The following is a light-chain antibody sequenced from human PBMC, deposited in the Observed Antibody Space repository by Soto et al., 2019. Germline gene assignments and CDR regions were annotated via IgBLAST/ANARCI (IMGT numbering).Light chain of an antibody. V-gene: IGLV7-46*01. CDR1: TGAVTSGHY. J-gene: IGLJ3*02. Sequence: QAVVTQEPSLTVSPGGTVTLTCSSSTGAVTSGHYPYWFQQKPGQAPRTLIYDTCNKHSWTPARFSGSLLGGKAALTLSGAQPEDEAEYYCLLSYSGAWVFGGGTKVTVL. CDR3: LLSYSGAWV. CDR2: DTC.